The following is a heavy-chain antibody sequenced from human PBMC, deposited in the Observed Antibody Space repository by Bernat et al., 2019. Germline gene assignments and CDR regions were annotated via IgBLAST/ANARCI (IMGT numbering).Heavy chain of an antibody. CDR2: TYYGSKWYN. D-gene: IGHD5-12*01. CDR1: GDGVSANSTA. J-gene: IGHJ4*02. CDR3: ARANSGHDSSVDC. V-gene: IGHV6-1*01. Sequence: QVQLQQSGPGLVKPSQTLSLTCAISGDGVSANSTAWNWIRQSPSRGLEWLGRTYYGSKWYNDYAVSVKSRITIIAETSKNQFSLQLSSVIPEDTAFYYCARANSGHDSSVDCWGQGTLVTVSS.